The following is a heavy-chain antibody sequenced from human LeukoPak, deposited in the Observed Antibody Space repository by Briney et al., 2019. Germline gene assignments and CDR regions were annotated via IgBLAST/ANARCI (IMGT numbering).Heavy chain of an antibody. CDR1: GHTFTNYD. J-gene: IGHJ3*01. Sequence: ASVKVSCKASGHTFTNYDINWVRQATGRGLEWLGWMNPNSGNIGYAPKFQGRVTLTRDTSISTAYMELSSLRSEDTAVYYCTREGDFWDFHLWGQGTMVTVSS. CDR2: MNPNSGNI. V-gene: IGHV1-8*03. CDR3: TREGDFWDFHL. D-gene: IGHD3-3*01.